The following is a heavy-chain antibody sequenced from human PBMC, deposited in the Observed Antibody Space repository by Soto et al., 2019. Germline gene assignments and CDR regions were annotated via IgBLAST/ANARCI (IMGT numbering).Heavy chain of an antibody. CDR1: GGTFSSYA. CDR2: IIPIFGTA. Sequence: ETSVKVSCKASGGTFSSYASRWVRQAPGQGLEWMGGIIPIFGTANYAQKFQGRVTITADESTSTAYMELSSLRSEDTAVYYCASTRGKASNIVVVVAATPGYFDYWGQGTLVTVSS. J-gene: IGHJ4*02. D-gene: IGHD2-15*01. CDR3: ASTRGKASNIVVVVAATPGYFDY. V-gene: IGHV1-69*13.